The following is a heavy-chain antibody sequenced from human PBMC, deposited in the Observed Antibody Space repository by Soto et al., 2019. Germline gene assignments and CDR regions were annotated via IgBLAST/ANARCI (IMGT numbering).Heavy chain of an antibody. D-gene: IGHD6-6*01. CDR2: IYWDDDK. J-gene: IGHJ4*02. CDR1: GFSLTTSGVG. CDR3: AHRSIGTSNFDF. V-gene: IGHV2-5*02. Sequence: QIALKESGPTLVKPTQTLTLTCTFSGFSLTTSGVGVGWIRQPPGKALEWLALIYWDDDKSYRPSLNTRLTITKDTSKNQVVLTLTNMDPVDTATYYCAHRSIGTSNFDFWGQGILVTVAS.